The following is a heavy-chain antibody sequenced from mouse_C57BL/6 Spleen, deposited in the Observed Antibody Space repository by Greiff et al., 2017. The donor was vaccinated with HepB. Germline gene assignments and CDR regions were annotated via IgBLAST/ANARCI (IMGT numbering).Heavy chain of an antibody. CDR3: ARDGHYDYDGFAY. V-gene: IGHV5-4*01. D-gene: IGHD2-4*01. CDR2: ISDGGSYT. CDR1: GFTFSSYA. Sequence: EVQRVESGGGLVKPGGSLKLSCAASGFTFSSYAMSWVRQTPEKRLEWVATISDGGSYTYYPDNVKGRFTISRDNAKNNLYLQLSHLKSEDTAMYYCARDGHYDYDGFAYWGQGTLVTVSA. J-gene: IGHJ3*01.